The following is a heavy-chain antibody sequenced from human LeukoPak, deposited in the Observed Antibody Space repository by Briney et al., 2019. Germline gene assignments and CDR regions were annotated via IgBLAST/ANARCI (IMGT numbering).Heavy chain of an antibody. Sequence: SVKVSCKASGGTFGSYPISWVRQVPGQGLEWMGRIIPILNIPNYAQNFQGTVTITADKSTSTAYMELSSLRSEDTAVYYCCISGRSDFDYWGQGTLVTVSS. J-gene: IGHJ4*02. CDR2: IIPILNIP. CDR1: GGTFGSYP. V-gene: IGHV1-69*02. D-gene: IGHD3-10*01. CDR3: CISGRSDFDY.